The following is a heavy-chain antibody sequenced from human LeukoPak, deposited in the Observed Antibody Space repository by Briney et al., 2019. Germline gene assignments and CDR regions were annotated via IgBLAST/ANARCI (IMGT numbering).Heavy chain of an antibody. CDR2: ISGSGGST. J-gene: IGHJ4*02. V-gene: IGHV3-23*01. CDR1: GFTLRSYT. CDR3: AKAVVPAAIPYYFDY. Sequence: GGSLRLSCAASGFTLRSYTMNWVRQAPGKGLEWVSAISGSGGSTYYADSVKGRFTISRDNSKNTLYLQMNSLRAEDTAVYYCAKAVVPAAIPYYFDYWGQGTLVTVSS. D-gene: IGHD2-2*01.